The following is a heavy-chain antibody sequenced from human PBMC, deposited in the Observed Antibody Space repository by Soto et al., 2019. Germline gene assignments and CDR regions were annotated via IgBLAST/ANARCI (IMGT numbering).Heavy chain of an antibody. CDR3: TKDKADKYDSSVDS. J-gene: IGHJ4*02. D-gene: IGHD3-22*01. V-gene: IGHV3-53*01. CDR1: GFTVSSNY. CDR2: IYSGGST. Sequence: PGGSLRLSCAASGFTVSSNYMSWVRQAPGKGLEWVSVIYSGGSTYYADSVRGRFTISKDNSKNTLYLQMNSLRAEDTAVYYCTKDKADKYDSSVDSWGQGTQVTVSS.